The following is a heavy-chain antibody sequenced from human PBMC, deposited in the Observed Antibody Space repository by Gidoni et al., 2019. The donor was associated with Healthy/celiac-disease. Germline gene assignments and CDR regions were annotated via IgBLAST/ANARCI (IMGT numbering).Heavy chain of an antibody. D-gene: IGHD3-3*01. CDR3: ARTYDFWSGTLHWYFDL. V-gene: IGHV4-39*01. CDR1: GGSISSSSYY. J-gene: IGHJ2*01. Sequence: QLQLQESGPGLVKPSETLSLTCTVSGGSISSSSYYWGWIRQPPGKGLEWIGSIYSSGSTYYNPSLKSRVTISVDTSKNQFSLKLSSVTAADTAVYYCARTYDFWSGTLHWYFDLWGRGTLVTVSS. CDR2: IYSSGST.